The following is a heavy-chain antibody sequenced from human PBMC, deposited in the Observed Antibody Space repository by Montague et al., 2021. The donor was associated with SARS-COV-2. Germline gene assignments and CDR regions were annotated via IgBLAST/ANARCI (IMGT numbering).Heavy chain of an antibody. V-gene: IGHV4-39*01. J-gene: IGHJ4*02. CDR1: GASISSRSYY. CDR2: KYYSGST. D-gene: IGHD3-3*01. Sequence: SETLSLTCTVSGASISSRSYYWVWIRQPPGKGLEWIMFKYYSGSTYYYPTLKRRVSISVYTSKNQLSLKLSSVTAADTAVYYCATLPSSITIFGAVQGYYFDDWGQGTLVIVSS. CDR3: ATLPSSITIFGAVQGYYFDD.